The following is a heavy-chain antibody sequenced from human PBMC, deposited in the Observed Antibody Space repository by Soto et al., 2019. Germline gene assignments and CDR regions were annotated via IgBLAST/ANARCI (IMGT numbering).Heavy chain of an antibody. CDR3: ARGGIHFYDDSGHAFDY. CDR2: IIPIFGTA. CDR1: GDTFDIYG. Sequence: QVQLVQSGAEVKKPGSSLKVSCKASGDTFDIYGFNWVRQAPGQGLEWVGTIIPIFGTADYAQKFEGRVSITADKSTSTAYMELASLTSEDSAIYYCARGGIHFYDDSGHAFDYWGQGTLITVSS. J-gene: IGHJ4*02. V-gene: IGHV1-69*06. D-gene: IGHD3-22*01.